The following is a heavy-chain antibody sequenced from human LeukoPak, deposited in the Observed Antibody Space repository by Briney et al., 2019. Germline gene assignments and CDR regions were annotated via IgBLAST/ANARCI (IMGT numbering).Heavy chain of an antibody. CDR1: GFTFSSYA. Sequence: GGSLRLSCAASGFTFSSYAMHWVRQAPGKGLEWVAVISYDGSNKYYADSVKGRFTISRDNSKNTLSLQMNSLRAEDTALYYCARSGGLYNDYVRYSEYWGQGTLVTVSS. V-gene: IGHV3-30*04. CDR3: ARSGGLYNDYVRYSEY. CDR2: ISYDGSNK. D-gene: IGHD4-17*01. J-gene: IGHJ4*02.